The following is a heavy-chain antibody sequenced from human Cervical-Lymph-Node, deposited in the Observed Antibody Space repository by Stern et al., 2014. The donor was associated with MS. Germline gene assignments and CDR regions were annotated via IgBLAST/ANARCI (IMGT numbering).Heavy chain of an antibody. CDR2: VYYSGAT. D-gene: IGHD2-8*02. CDR3: AKHACTGAACPFDL. V-gene: IGHV4-39*01. CDR1: GDSISSYTHY. J-gene: IGHJ4*02. Sequence: QLQLQESGPGLVKPSETLSLTCAVSGDSISSYTHYWAWIRQPPGKGLEWIGSVYYSGATYYNPSLKSPVTISGDHSKNPFPLGLNSLTAADTAVYYCAKHACTGAACPFDLWGQGTLVTVSS.